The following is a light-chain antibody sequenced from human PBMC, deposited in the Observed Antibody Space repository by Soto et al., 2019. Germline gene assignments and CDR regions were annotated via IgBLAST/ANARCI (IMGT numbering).Light chain of an antibody. CDR1: QSVLLSSNNRNY. Sequence: DIVMTQSPDSLAVSLGERATINCKSSQSVLLSSNNRNYLAWYQQKAGQPPKLLIYWASTRESGVPDRFSGSGSGTDFTLTISGLQAEDVAVYYFQQYYSTVYSFGQGTKLEIK. V-gene: IGKV4-1*01. CDR3: QQYYSTVYS. J-gene: IGKJ2*03. CDR2: WAS.